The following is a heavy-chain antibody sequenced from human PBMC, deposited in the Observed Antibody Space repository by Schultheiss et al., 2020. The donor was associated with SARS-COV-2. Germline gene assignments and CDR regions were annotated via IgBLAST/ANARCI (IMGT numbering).Heavy chain of an antibody. Sequence: GGSLRLSCSASGFTFSSYAMHWVRQAPGKGLEYVSAISSSGSTIYYADSVKGRFTISRDNAKNSLYLQMNSLRAEDTAVYYCARERYYDFFRGPYRNYGMDVWGQGTTVTVSS. D-gene: IGHD3-3*01. V-gene: IGHV3-48*03. CDR1: GFTFSSYA. J-gene: IGHJ6*02. CDR2: ISSSGSTI. CDR3: ARERYYDFFRGPYRNYGMDV.